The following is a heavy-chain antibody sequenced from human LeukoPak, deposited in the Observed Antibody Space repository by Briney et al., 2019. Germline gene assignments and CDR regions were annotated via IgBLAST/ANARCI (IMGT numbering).Heavy chain of an antibody. CDR3: AHSRIQLWLRDAGFDY. Sequence: ESGPTLVNPTPTLTLTCTSSGFSLSTSGVGVGWIRQPPVKALEWLALIDWDDDKRYTPSLKSRLTITKDTSKNQVVLTMTNMDPVDTATYYCAHSRIQLWLRDAGFDYWGQGTLVTVSS. CDR2: IDWDDDK. D-gene: IGHD5-18*01. CDR1: GFSLSTSGVG. V-gene: IGHV2-5*02. J-gene: IGHJ4*02.